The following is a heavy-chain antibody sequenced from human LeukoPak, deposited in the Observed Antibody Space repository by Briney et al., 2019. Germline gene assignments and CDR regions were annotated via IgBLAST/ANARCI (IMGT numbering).Heavy chain of an antibody. J-gene: IGHJ6*02. CDR1: GGSISSGGYS. CDR2: IYHSGST. V-gene: IGHV4-30-2*01. CDR3: ARDLTYYDILTGYSHYYGMDA. D-gene: IGHD3-9*01. Sequence: SQTLSLTCAVSGGSISSGGYSWSWIRQRPGKGLEWIGYIYHSGSTYYNPSLKSRVTISVDRSKNQFSLKLSSVTAADTAVYYCARDLTYYDILTGYSHYYGMDAWGQGTTVTVSS.